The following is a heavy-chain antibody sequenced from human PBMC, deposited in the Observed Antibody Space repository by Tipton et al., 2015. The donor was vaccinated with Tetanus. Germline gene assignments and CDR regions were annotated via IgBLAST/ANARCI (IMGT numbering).Heavy chain of an antibody. V-gene: IGHV4-39*07. D-gene: IGHD6-19*01. J-gene: IGHJ6*02. CDR3: ARLILGRSKEVAGIRYYYYYGLDV. CDR1: GASISSSRRFD. CDR2: INHSGSA. Sequence: TLSLTCTVSGASISSSRRFDCGWIRQPPGKGLEWIGEINHSGSAKYIPSLKSRATISVDTSKNQFSLNLSSVTAADTAVYYCARLILGRSKEVAGIRYYYYYGLDVWGQGTTVTVTS.